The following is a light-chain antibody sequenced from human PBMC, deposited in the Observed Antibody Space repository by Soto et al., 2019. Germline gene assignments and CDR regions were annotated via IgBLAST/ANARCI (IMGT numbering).Light chain of an antibody. CDR1: SNDVGGYNY. Sequence: QSALTQPPSASGSPGQSVTISCTGTSNDVGGYNYVSWYQQYPGKAPKLMIFEVTKRPSGVPDRFSGSKSANTASLTVSGLQAEDEADYYCSSYAGTKMVFGGGTKVTVL. J-gene: IGLJ2*01. CDR3: SSYAGTKMV. CDR2: EVT. V-gene: IGLV2-8*01.